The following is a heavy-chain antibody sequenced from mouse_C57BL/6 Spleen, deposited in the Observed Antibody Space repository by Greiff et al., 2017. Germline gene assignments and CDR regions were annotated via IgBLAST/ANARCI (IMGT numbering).Heavy chain of an antibody. CDR3: VQERGNGYDWFAY. V-gene: IGHV1-52*01. D-gene: IGHD2-2*01. Sequence: QVQLKQPGAELVRPGSSVKLSCKASGYTFTSYWMHWVKQRPIQGLEWIGNIDPSDSETHYNQKFKDKATLTVDKSSSTAYMQLSSLTSEDSAVYYCVQERGNGYDWFAYWGQGTLVTVSA. J-gene: IGHJ3*01. CDR2: IDPSDSET. CDR1: GYTFTSYW.